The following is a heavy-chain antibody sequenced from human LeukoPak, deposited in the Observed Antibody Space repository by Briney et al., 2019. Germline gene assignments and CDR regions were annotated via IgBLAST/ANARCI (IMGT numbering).Heavy chain of an antibody. D-gene: IGHD2-2*01. V-gene: IGHV4-59*01. CDR2: IYTSGST. Sequence: SETLSLTCTVSGGSISSYYWSWIRQPPGKGLEWIGYIYTSGSTNYNPSLKSRVTISVDTSKNQFSLKLSSVTAADTAVYYCARDERSSTSCWFDPWGQGTLVTVSS. CDR3: ARDERSSTSCWFDP. CDR1: GGSISSYY. J-gene: IGHJ5*02.